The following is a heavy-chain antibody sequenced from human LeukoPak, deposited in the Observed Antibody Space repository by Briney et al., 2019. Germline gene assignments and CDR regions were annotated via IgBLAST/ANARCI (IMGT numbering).Heavy chain of an antibody. V-gene: IGHV4-34*01. D-gene: IGHD3-9*01. J-gene: IGHJ6*03. Sequence: KPSETLSLTCAVYGGSFSGYYWSWIRQPPGKGLEWIGEINHSGSTNYNPSLKSRVTISVDTSKNQFSLKLSSVTAADTAVYYCARHVGARAYDILTGHYYYYYYMDVWGKGTTVTISS. CDR1: GGSFSGYY. CDR2: INHSGST. CDR3: ARHVGARAYDILTGHYYYYYYMDV.